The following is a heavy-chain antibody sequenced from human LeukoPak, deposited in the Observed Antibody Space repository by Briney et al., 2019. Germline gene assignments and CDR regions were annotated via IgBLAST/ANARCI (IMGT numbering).Heavy chain of an antibody. CDR3: ARGEKTKQPLGY. CDR1: GYTFTNYD. J-gene: IGHJ4*02. CDR2: MNPSSGNT. Sequence: ASVKVSCKASGYTFTNYDINWVRQATGQGLEWMAWMNPSSGNTSYAQKFQGRITLTRNTSISTAYMELSSLASADTAVYYCARGEKTKQPLGYGGQGTLVTVSS. D-gene: IGHD7-27*01. V-gene: IGHV1-8*01.